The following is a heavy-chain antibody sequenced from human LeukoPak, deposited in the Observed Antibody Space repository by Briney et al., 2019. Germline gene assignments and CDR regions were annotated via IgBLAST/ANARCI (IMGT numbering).Heavy chain of an antibody. CDR3: ARDLMYCDTMSCYDGDFDY. V-gene: IGHV1-2*02. CDR1: GYTFTGYY. J-gene: IGHJ4*02. Sequence: ASVKVSCKASGYTFTGYYMHWVRQAPGQGLEWMGWINPNSGDTNYAQKFQGRVTMTIDTSTTTVYMELRSLRSDDTAIYYCARDLMYCDTMSCYDGDFDYWGQGTPVTVSS. D-gene: IGHD2-2*01. CDR2: INPNSGDT.